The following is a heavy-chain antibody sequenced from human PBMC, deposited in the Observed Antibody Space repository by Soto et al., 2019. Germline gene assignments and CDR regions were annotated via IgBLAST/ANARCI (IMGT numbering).Heavy chain of an antibody. CDR2: IYYSGST. CDR1: GGSISSGDHY. D-gene: IGHD3-3*01. V-gene: IGHV4-30-4*01. J-gene: IGHJ3*02. CDR3: ARDAPRLYYDFWSGYQNDAFDI. Sequence: SETLSLTCTVSGGSISSGDHYWSWIRQPPGKGLEWIGYIYYSGSTYYNPSLKSRVTISVDTSKNQFSLKLSSVTAADTAVYYCARDAPRLYYDFWSGYQNDAFDIWGQGTMVTVSS.